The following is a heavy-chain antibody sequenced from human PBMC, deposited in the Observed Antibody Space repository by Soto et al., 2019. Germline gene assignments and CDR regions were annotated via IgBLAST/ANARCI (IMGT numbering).Heavy chain of an antibody. D-gene: IGHD3-10*01. CDR2: LTGSGGTT. CDR3: AKQRADFGSGSDTYYFDY. J-gene: IGHJ4*02. CDR1: GVTFSTYA. V-gene: IGHV3-23*01. Sequence: DVQLLESGGGLVQPGGSLRLSCIASGVTFSTYAMSWVRQAPGKGLEWVSGLTGSGGTTFYADSVKGRFTISRDNSNNTLYLEMNSLRAEDPAVYYCAKQRADFGSGSDTYYFDYWGQGTLVTVSS.